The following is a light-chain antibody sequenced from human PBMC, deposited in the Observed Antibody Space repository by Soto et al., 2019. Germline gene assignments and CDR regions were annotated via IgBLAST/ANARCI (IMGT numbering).Light chain of an antibody. CDR2: GAS. V-gene: IGKV3-15*01. CDR1: QSVSSN. CDR3: QKYNNWPRT. J-gene: IGKJ1*01. Sequence: EIVLTQSTVSPSLSPGERSTLSCSASQSVSSNLALYQQKPGQAPRLLIYGASTRATGIPARFSGSGSGTVFTLTISSLQSEDFAVYYCQKYNNWPRTFGQGTKVDIK.